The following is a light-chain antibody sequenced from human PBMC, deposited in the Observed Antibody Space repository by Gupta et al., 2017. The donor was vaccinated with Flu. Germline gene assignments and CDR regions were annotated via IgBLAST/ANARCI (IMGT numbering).Light chain of an antibody. V-gene: IGLV1-44*01. CDR1: SSNIGSNT. CDR2: SNN. J-gene: IGLJ3*02. CDR3: AAWDGSLNGWV. Sequence: QSVLTLPPSASGTPGHRVTTSCPVSSSNIGSNTVNWYQQLPETAPKLLIYSNNQRPSEVPDRFSGSKSGTSASLAISGLQSEDEADYHCAAWDGSLNGWVFGGGTKLTVL.